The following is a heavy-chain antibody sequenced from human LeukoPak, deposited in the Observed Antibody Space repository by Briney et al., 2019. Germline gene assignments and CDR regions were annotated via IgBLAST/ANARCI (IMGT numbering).Heavy chain of an antibody. CDR2: ISNNGGYT. D-gene: IGHD1-26*01. CDR1: GFTFSSSA. J-gene: IGHJ4*02. V-gene: IGHV3-23*01. CDR3: AKDVGKWESLHFFDY. Sequence: GGSLRLSCAASGFTFSSSAMSWVRQAPGKGLEWVSAISNNGGYTYYADSVQGRFTISRDNSKSTLCLQMNSLRAEDTAVYYCAKDVGKWESLHFFDYWGQGTLVTVSS.